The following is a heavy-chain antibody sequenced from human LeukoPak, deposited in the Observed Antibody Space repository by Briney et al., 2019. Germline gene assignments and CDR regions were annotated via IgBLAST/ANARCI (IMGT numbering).Heavy chain of an antibody. V-gene: IGHV3-66*02. CDR3: ARDFTYCYDSSGLDP. CDR1: GFTVSSNY. D-gene: IGHD3-22*01. J-gene: IGHJ5*02. Sequence: GGSLRLSCAASGFTVSSNYMSWVRQAPGKGLEWVSVIYSGGSTYYADSVKGRFTISRDNSKNTLYLQMNSLRAEDTAVYYCARDFTYCYDSSGLDPWGQGTLVTVSS. CDR2: IYSGGST.